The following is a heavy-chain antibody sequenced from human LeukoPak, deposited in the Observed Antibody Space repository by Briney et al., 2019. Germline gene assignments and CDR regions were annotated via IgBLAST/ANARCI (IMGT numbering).Heavy chain of an antibody. Sequence: SETLSLTCTVSGGSISSYYWSWIRQPPGKGLEWIGYIYYSGSTNYNPSLKSRVTISVDTSKNQFSLKLSSVTAADTAVYYCARGQNQYYYYGMDVWGQGTTVTVSS. CDR2: IYYSGST. CDR3: ARGQNQYYYYGMDV. CDR1: GGSISSYY. V-gene: IGHV4-59*01. D-gene: IGHD1-14*01. J-gene: IGHJ6*02.